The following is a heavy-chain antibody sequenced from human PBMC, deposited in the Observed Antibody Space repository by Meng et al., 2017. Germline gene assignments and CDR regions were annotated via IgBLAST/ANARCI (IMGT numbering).Heavy chain of an antibody. D-gene: IGHD2-15*01. V-gene: IGHV3-30*01. J-gene: IGHJ4*02. Sequence: SLKISCAASGFTFSSYAMHWVRQAPGKGLEWVAVISYDGSNKYYADSVKGRFTISRDNSKNTLYLQMNSLRAEDTAVYYCARDSHIPTGKVVVEAAQDFDDWGQGNLVNGAS. CDR3: ARDSHIPTGKVVVEAAQDFDD. CDR2: ISYDGSNK. CDR1: GFTFSSYA.